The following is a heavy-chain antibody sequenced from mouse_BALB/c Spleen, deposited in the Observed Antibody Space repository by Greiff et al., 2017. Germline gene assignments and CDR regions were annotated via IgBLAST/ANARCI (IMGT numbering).Heavy chain of an antibody. V-gene: IGHV1S137*01. CDR2: ISTYYGDA. Sequence: VKLMESGAELVRPGVSVKISCKGSGYTFTDYAMHWVKQSHAKSLEWIGVISTYYGDASYNQKFKGKATMTVDKSSSTAYMELARLTSEDSAIYYCARGSSYAMDYWGQGTSVTVSS. CDR1: GYTFTDYA. CDR3: ARGSSYAMDY. J-gene: IGHJ4*01. D-gene: IGHD1-1*01.